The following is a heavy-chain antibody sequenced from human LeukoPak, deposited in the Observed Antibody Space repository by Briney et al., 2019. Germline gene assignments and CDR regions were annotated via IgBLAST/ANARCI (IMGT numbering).Heavy chain of an antibody. CDR1: KFNFRNYG. CDR2: ISGSGDGT. CDR3: AKDPNGDYIGTFDI. V-gene: IGHV3-23*01. J-gene: IGHJ3*02. D-gene: IGHD4-17*01. Sequence: PGGSLRLSCTTSKFNFRNYGMTWVRQAPGKGPEWVSSISGSGDGTQYAASVQGRFSISRDNSKNTLYLQMNSLRAEDTAVYYCAKDPNGDYIGTFDIWGQGTMVTVSS.